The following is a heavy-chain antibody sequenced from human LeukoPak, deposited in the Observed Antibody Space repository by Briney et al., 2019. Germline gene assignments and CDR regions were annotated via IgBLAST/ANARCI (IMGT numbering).Heavy chain of an antibody. CDR3: ASSSNRYFDWLGLDY. CDR2: ISSSGSTI. J-gene: IGHJ4*02. D-gene: IGHD3-9*01. CDR1: GFTFSSYE. V-gene: IGHV3-48*03. Sequence: PGGSLRLSXAASGFTFSSYEMNWVRQAPGKGLEWVSYISSSGSTIYYADSVKVRFTISRDNAKNSLYLQMNSLRAEDTAVYYCASSSNRYFDWLGLDYWGQGTLVTVSS.